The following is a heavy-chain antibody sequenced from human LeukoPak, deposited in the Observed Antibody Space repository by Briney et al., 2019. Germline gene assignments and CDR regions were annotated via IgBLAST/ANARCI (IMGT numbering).Heavy chain of an antibody. CDR2: INPNSGGT. D-gene: IGHD3-10*01. CDR1: GYTFTGYY. Sequence: EASVKVSCKASGYTFTGYYMHWVRQAPGQGLEWMGWINPNSGGTNYAQKFQGWVTMTRDTSISTAYMELSRLRSDDTAVYYCASAGIYYSDAFDIWGQGTMVTVSS. CDR3: ASAGIYYSDAFDI. J-gene: IGHJ3*02. V-gene: IGHV1-2*04.